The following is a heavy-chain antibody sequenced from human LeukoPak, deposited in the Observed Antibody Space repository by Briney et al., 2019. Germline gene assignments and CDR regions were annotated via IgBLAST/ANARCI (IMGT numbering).Heavy chain of an antibody. CDR1: GFIFNSYA. D-gene: IGHD1-26*01. V-gene: IGHV3-23*01. Sequence: PGGSLRLSCAASGFIFNSYAMSWVRQAPGKGLEWVSAISGSGGSTYYADSMKGRFTISRDNSKNTLYLQMNSLRAEDTAVYYCAKDWDSGSSDAFDIWGQGTMVTVSS. CDR2: ISGSGGST. J-gene: IGHJ3*02. CDR3: AKDWDSGSSDAFDI.